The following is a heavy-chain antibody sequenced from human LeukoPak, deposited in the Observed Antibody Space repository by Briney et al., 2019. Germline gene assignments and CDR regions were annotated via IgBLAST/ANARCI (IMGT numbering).Heavy chain of an antibody. D-gene: IGHD3-22*01. Sequence: GGSLRLSCAASGFTFSTYGMNWVRQAPGKGLEWVSGISWNSGSIGYADSVKGRFTISRDNAKNSLYLQMNSLRAEDTALYYCAKSYYYDSSGYYWDYWGQGTLVTVSS. CDR1: GFTFSTYG. CDR3: AKSYYYDSSGYYWDY. CDR2: ISWNSGSI. J-gene: IGHJ4*02. V-gene: IGHV3-9*01.